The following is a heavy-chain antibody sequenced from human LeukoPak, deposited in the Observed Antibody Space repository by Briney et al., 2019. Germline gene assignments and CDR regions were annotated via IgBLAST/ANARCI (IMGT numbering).Heavy chain of an antibody. CDR2: INQGGSKT. V-gene: IGHV3-7*01. Sequence: GGSLRLSCAASGFSFSNYWMSWVRQAPGKGLEWVANINQGGSKTYFADSMKGRFTISRDNAKNSLYPQMNSLRAEDTAVFYCARIGYSSSAFDYWGQGTLVTVSS. J-gene: IGHJ4*02. D-gene: IGHD6-13*01. CDR1: GFSFSNYW. CDR3: ARIGYSSSAFDY.